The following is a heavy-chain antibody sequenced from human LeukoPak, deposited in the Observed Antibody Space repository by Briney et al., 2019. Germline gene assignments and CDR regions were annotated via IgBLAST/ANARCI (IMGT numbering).Heavy chain of an antibody. Sequence: SETLSLNCTVSGGSIGNKYWSWIRQPPGKGLEWIGYIFYSGSINYNPSLKSRVTISLDTSRSQFSLKLTSVTAADTAMYYCAKSEDSIGGYYYGMDVWGQGTTVTVSS. D-gene: IGHD3-16*01. J-gene: IGHJ6*02. CDR3: AKSEDSIGGYYYGMDV. CDR1: GGSIGNKY. V-gene: IGHV4-59*03. CDR2: IFYSGSI.